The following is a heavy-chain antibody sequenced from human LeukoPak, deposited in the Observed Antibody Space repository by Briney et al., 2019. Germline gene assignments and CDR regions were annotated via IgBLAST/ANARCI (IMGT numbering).Heavy chain of an antibody. Sequence: SETLSLTCSVSGDSVSSGSYFWNWIRQSPGKGLEWIGYIYYSGTTNYNPSLRSRVSMSVDASNNRFSLRLNSVTAADTAVYYCAREFALLSATGYNYFDPWGQGTLVIVSS. CDR3: AREFALLSATGYNYFDP. CDR2: IYYSGTT. CDR1: GDSVSSGSYF. J-gene: IGHJ5*02. V-gene: IGHV4-61*01. D-gene: IGHD5-24*01.